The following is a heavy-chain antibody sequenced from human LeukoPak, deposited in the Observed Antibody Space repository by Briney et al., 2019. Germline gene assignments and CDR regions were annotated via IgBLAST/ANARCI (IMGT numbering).Heavy chain of an antibody. Sequence: GGSLRLSCAASGFTFSSYAMSWVRQAPGKGLEWVGRIKSKTDGGTTDYAAPVKGRFTISRDDSKDTLYLQMNSLKTEDTAVYYCTTISVVNDYWGQGTLVTVSS. D-gene: IGHD4-23*01. CDR1: GFTFSSYA. CDR3: TTISVVNDY. V-gene: IGHV3-15*01. J-gene: IGHJ4*02. CDR2: IKSKTDGGTT.